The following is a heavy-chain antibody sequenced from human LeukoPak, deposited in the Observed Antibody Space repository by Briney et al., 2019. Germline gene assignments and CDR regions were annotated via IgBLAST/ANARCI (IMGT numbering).Heavy chain of an antibody. Sequence: PGGSLRLSCTASGFTFNDYYMTWVRQAPGKGLEWVSSISSSSSYIYYADSVKGRFTISRDNAKNSLYLQMNSLRAEDTAVYYCARDRMADDYGMDVWGQGTTVTVSS. CDR3: ARDRMADDYGMDV. CDR1: GFTFNDYY. CDR2: ISSSSSYI. J-gene: IGHJ6*02. V-gene: IGHV3-21*01. D-gene: IGHD5-24*01.